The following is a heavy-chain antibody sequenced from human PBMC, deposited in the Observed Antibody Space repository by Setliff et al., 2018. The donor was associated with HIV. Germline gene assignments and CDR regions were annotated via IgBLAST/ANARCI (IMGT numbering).Heavy chain of an antibody. Sequence: ASVKVSCKTSGYIFIRYYIFWVRQAPGQGLEWMGNINPHTGVTKYAEKFQGRVTMTRDTSINTIYMELSRLRSDDTAVYYCARDLRDGFEEWFSTLDDVMDVWGQGTTVTVSS. D-gene: IGHD3-3*01. J-gene: IGHJ6*02. CDR3: ARDLRDGFEEWFSTLDDVMDV. CDR2: INPHTGVT. V-gene: IGHV1-2*02. CDR1: GYIFIRYY.